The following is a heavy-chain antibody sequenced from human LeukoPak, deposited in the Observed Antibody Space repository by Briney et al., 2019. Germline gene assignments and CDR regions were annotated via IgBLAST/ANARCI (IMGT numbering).Heavy chain of an antibody. Sequence: PGRSLRLSCAASGFTFSSYGVHWVRQAPGKGLEWVAVISYDGSNKYYADSVKGRFTISRDNSKNTLYLQMISLRAEDTALYYCAKEQARIVEDGDCFDYWGQGTLVTVSS. CDR3: AKEQARIVEDGDCFDY. J-gene: IGHJ4*02. CDR2: ISYDGSNK. D-gene: IGHD2/OR15-2a*01. V-gene: IGHV3-30*18. CDR1: GFTFSSYG.